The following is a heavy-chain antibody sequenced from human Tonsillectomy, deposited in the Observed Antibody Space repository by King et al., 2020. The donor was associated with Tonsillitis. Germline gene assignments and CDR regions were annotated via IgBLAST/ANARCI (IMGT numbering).Heavy chain of an antibody. CDR1: GDSISSANYY. Sequence: VQLQESGPGLVKPSQTLSLTCTVSGDSISSANYYWSWIRQHPGKGLEWIGYISYTGSTYYNPSLRSRLTISRQTSKNQFSLRLTSVTAADTALYYCASEVDYWGQGTLVTVSS. V-gene: IGHV4-31*03. CDR2: ISYTGST. J-gene: IGHJ4*02. CDR3: ASEVDY.